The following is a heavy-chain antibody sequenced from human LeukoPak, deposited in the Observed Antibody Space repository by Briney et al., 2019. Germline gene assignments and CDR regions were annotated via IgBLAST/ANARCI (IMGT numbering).Heavy chain of an antibody. D-gene: IGHD6-13*01. CDR2: ISYDGTDK. CDR1: GFIFSSYG. CDR3: AKSLSGWWTPGLDY. V-gene: IGHV3-30*18. J-gene: IGHJ4*02. Sequence: GGSLRLSCVASGFIFSSYGINWVRQAPGKGLEWVAVISYDGTDKYYTDSVKGRFTISRDRSTNTVSMEMNSLRPEDTAVYYCAKSLSGWWTPGLDYLGQGTLVIVSS.